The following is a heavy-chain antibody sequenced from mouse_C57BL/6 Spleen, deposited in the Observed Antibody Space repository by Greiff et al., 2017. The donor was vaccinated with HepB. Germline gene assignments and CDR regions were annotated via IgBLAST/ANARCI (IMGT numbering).Heavy chain of an antibody. CDR2: IDPETGGT. V-gene: IGHV1-15*01. CDR1: GYTFTDYE. J-gene: IGHJ4*01. CDR3: TREGNYDAMDY. Sequence: VKLMESGAELVRPGASVTLSCKASGYTFTDYEMHWVKQTPVHGLEWIGAIDPETGGTAYNQKFKGKAILTADKSSSTAYMELRSLTSEDSAVYYCTREGNYDAMDYWGQGTSVTVSS.